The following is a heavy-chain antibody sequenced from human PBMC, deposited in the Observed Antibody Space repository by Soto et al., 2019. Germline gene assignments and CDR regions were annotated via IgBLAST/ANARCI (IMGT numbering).Heavy chain of an antibody. V-gene: IGHV5-51*01. J-gene: IGHJ4*02. CDR3: ARHKNDILTVYSDLHY. D-gene: IGHD3-9*01. CDR2: IYPGDSDA. CDR1: GYSFTSYW. Sequence: GESLKISCEASGYSFTSYWIGWVRQMPGKGLEWMGLIYPGDSDARYSPSFQGQVTISADKSISTAYLQWNSLRASDTAMYYCARHKNDILTVYSDLHYWGQGTLVTVS.